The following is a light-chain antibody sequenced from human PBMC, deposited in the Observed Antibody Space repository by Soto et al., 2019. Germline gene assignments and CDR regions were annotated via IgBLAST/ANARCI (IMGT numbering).Light chain of an antibody. J-gene: IGLJ1*01. CDR2: GNT. V-gene: IGLV1-40*01. Sequence: QSVLTQPPSVSGAPGQRVIMSCTGSSSNIGAGFDVHWYQQLPGSAPTLLIYGNTNRPTGVPDRFSGSKGGTSASLTITGLQADDEADYYCQSYDISLRGSLFGPGTKLTVL. CDR3: QSYDISLRGSL. CDR1: SSNIGAGFD.